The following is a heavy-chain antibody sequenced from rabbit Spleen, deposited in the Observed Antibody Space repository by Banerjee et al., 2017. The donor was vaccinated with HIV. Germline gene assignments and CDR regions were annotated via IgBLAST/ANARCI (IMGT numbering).Heavy chain of an antibody. J-gene: IGHJ6*01. V-gene: IGHV1S40*01. CDR2: SYAGSSGST. D-gene: IGHD1-1*01. CDR1: GFSFNSGND. Sequence: QSLEESGGGLVKPGASLTLTCKASGFSFNSGNDLCWVRQAPGKGLELIACSYAGSSGSTYSAIWAKGRFTTSKTSSTTVTLQMTSLTAADTATYFCARDTSTSFSTYGMDLWGPGTLVTVS. CDR3: ARDTSTSFSTYGMDL.